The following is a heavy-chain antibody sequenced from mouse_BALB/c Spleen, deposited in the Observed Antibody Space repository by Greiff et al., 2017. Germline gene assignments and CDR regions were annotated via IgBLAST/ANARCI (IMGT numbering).Heavy chain of an antibody. J-gene: IGHJ4*01. CDR1: GYTFTSYW. CDR3: TRQGDGSSYGYYAMDY. Sequence: QVQLQQSGAELVKPGASVKLSCKASGYTFTSYWMHWVKQRPGRGLEWIGRIDPNSGGTKYNEKFKSKATLTVDKPSSTAYMQLSSLTSEDSAVYYCTRQGDGSSYGYYAMDYWGQGTSVTVSS. D-gene: IGHD1-1*01. CDR2: IDPNSGGT. V-gene: IGHV1-62-3*01.